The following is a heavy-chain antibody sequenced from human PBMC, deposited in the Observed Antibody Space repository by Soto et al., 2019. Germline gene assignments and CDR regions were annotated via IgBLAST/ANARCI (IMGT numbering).Heavy chain of an antibody. J-gene: IGHJ6*03. CDR3: ARGPSSTSFNYYYYMDV. Sequence: QVQLVQSGAAVKKPGASVKVSCKASGYTFTSYAMHWVRQAPGQRLEWMGWINAGNGNTKYSQKFQGRVTITRDTSASTAYMELSSLRSEDTAVYYCARGPSSTSFNYYYYMDVWGKGTTVTVSS. V-gene: IGHV1-3*01. CDR1: GYTFTSYA. D-gene: IGHD2-2*01. CDR2: INAGNGNT.